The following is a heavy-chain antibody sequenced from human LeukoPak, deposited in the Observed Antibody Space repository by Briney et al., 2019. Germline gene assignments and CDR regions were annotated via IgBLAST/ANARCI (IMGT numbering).Heavy chain of an antibody. Sequence: SETLSLTCTVSGGSISSSSYYWGWIRQPPGKGLEWIGSIYYSGSTYYNPSLKSRVTISVDTSKNQFSLKLSSVTAADTAVYYCASQYYYGSGSYFPEYFQHWGQGTLVTVSS. V-gene: IGHV4-39*01. CDR1: GGSISSSSYY. D-gene: IGHD3-10*01. CDR3: ASQYYYGSGSYFPEYFQH. J-gene: IGHJ1*01. CDR2: IYYSGST.